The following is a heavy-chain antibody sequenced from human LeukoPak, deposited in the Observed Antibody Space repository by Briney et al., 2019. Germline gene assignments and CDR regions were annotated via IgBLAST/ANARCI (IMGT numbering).Heavy chain of an antibody. CDR1: GFTFSDYY. CDR3: ARHYDSSGYYSFDY. J-gene: IGHJ4*02. V-gene: IGHV3-11*06. CDR2: ISSSGSYT. Sequence: GGSLRLSCAASGFTFSDYYMSWVRQAPGKGLERVSYISSSGSYTNYADSVKGRFTISRGNAKNSLYLQMNSLRAEDTAVYYCARHYDSSGYYSFDYWGQGTLVTVSS. D-gene: IGHD3-22*01.